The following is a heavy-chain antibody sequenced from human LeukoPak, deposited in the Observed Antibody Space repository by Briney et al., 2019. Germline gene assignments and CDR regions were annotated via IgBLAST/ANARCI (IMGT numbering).Heavy chain of an antibody. CDR1: EYTFTGYY. J-gene: IGHJ4*02. V-gene: IGHV1-2*02. CDR3: ARDSYGDYVYYFDY. Sequence: ASVKVSCKASEYTFTGYYMHWVRQAPGQGLEWMGWINPNSGGTNYAQKFQGRVTMTRDTSISTAYMELSRLRSDDTAVYYCARDSYGDYVYYFDYWGQGTLVTVSS. CDR2: INPNSGGT. D-gene: IGHD4-17*01.